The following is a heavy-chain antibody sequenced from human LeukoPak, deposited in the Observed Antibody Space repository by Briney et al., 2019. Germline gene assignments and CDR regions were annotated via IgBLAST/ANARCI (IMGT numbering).Heavy chain of an antibody. J-gene: IGHJ4*02. Sequence: GGSLRLSCAASGFTFSSYPIHWVRQAPGKGLDWVALISSDGSDKKYADSVKGRFTISRDNSKNTLYLQMNSLRAEDTAVYYCAKDKWYSSSWYIFDYWGQGTLVTVSS. CDR1: GFTFSSYP. V-gene: IGHV3-30-3*01. CDR3: AKDKWYSSSWYIFDY. CDR2: ISSDGSDK. D-gene: IGHD6-13*01.